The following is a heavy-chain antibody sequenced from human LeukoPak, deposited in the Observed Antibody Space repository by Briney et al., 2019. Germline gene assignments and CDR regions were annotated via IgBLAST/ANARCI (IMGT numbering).Heavy chain of an antibody. CDR1: GFTFSSYG. V-gene: IGHV3-30*02. Sequence: GGSLRLSCAASGFTFSSYGMHWVRQAPGKGLEWVAFIRYDGSNNYYAHSVQGRFTISRDNSKTTLYLQMNSLRAEDTAVYYCANWQQPKEYWGQGTLVTVSS. CDR3: ANWQQPKEY. CDR2: IRYDGSNN. D-gene: IGHD6-13*01. J-gene: IGHJ4*02.